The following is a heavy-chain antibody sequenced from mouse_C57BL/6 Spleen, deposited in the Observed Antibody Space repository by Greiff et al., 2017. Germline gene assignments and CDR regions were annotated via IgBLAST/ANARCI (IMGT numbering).Heavy chain of an antibody. CDR3: ALYDYDRGFDY. Sequence: VQLQQPGAELVRPGSSVKLSCKASGYTFTSYWMHWVKQRPIQGLEWIGNIDPSDSETHYNQKFKDKATLTVDKSSSTAYMQLSSLTSEDSAVYYCALYDYDRGFDYWGQGTTLTVSS. CDR2: IDPSDSET. V-gene: IGHV1-52*01. CDR1: GYTFTSYW. D-gene: IGHD2-4*01. J-gene: IGHJ2*01.